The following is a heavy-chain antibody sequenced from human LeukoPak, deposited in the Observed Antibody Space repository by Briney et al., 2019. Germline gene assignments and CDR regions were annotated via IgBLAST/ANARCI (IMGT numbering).Heavy chain of an antibody. J-gene: IGHJ4*02. D-gene: IGHD6-13*01. CDR1: GYTFTSYA. CDR3: ARDLDSSSWYGY. CDR2: INAGSGNT. Sequence: ASVKVSCKASGYTFTSYAMHWVRQAPGQRLEWMGWINAGSGNTKYSQKFQGRVTITRDTSASTAYMELSSLRSEDTAVYYCARDLDSSSWYGYWGQGTLVTVSS. V-gene: IGHV1-3*01.